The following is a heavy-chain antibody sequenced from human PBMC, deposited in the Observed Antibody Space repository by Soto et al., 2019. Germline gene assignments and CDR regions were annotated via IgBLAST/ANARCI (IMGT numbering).Heavy chain of an antibody. Sequence: QVQLVQSGAEVKKPGASVKVSCKASGYTFTSYGISWVRQAPGQGLEWMGWISAYNGNTNYAQKLQGRVTMTTDTSTSTAYMELRSLRAADTAVYYCARSYYDYVGGSYRYTGSDYWGQGTLVTVSS. V-gene: IGHV1-18*04. CDR3: ARSYYDYVGGSYRYTGSDY. CDR1: GYTFTSYG. CDR2: ISAYNGNT. J-gene: IGHJ4*02. D-gene: IGHD3-16*02.